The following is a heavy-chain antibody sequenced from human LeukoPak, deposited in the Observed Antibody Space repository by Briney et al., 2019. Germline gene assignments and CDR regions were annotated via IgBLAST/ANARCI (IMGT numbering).Heavy chain of an antibody. Sequence: GGSLRLSCAASGFTVSSSYMSWVRQAPGKGLEWVSVIYSGGSTYYADSVKGRFAISRDNSQNTLYLQMNSLRAEDTAVYYCARGSHYDSSGFTLFDLWGRGTLVAVSS. CDR3: ARGSHYDSSGFTLFDL. CDR1: GFTVSSSY. CDR2: IYSGGST. V-gene: IGHV3-66*01. D-gene: IGHD3-22*01. J-gene: IGHJ2*01.